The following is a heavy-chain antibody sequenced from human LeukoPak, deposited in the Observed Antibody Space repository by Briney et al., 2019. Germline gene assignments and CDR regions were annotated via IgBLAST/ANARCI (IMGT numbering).Heavy chain of an antibody. V-gene: IGHV3-48*01. CDR2: ISSSSSTI. CDR1: GFTFSSYS. Sequence: PGGSLRLSCAASGFTFSSYSMNWVRQAPGKGLEWVSYISSSSSTIYYADSVKGRFTISRDNAKNSLYLQVNSLRAEDTAVYYCARDTPYDSSGYYYDWGQGTLVTVSS. CDR3: ARDTPYDSSGYYYD. D-gene: IGHD3-22*01. J-gene: IGHJ4*02.